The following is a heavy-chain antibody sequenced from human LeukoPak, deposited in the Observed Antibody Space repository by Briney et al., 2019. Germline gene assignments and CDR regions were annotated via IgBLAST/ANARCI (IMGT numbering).Heavy chain of an antibody. Sequence: ASVKVSCKASGGTFSSYTFSWVRQAPGQGLEWMGWINPNSGGTNYAQKFQGRVTMTRDTSISTAYMELSRLRSDDTAVYYCASTIAAAGPDAFDIWGQGTMVTVSS. D-gene: IGHD6-13*01. J-gene: IGHJ3*02. CDR1: GGTFSSYT. V-gene: IGHV1-2*02. CDR2: INPNSGGT. CDR3: ASTIAAAGPDAFDI.